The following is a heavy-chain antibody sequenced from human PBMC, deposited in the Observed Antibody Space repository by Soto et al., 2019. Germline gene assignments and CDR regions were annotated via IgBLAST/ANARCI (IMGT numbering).Heavy chain of an antibody. Sequence: PGGSLRLSCAASGFTFSSYGMHWVRQAPGKGLEWVAVISYDGSNKYYADSVKGRCTISRDNSKNTLYLQMNSLRAEATAVSYCAKDIYDSSGYYSPYYYYYGMDVWGQGTTVTVSS. D-gene: IGHD3-22*01. CDR1: GFTFSSYG. CDR2: ISYDGSNK. CDR3: AKDIYDSSGYYSPYYYYYGMDV. J-gene: IGHJ6*02. V-gene: IGHV3-30*18.